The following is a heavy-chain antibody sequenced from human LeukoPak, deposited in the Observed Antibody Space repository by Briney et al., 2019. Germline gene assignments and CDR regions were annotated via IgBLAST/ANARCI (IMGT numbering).Heavy chain of an antibody. Sequence: GGSLRLSCAASGFTFSSYAVSWVRQAPGKGLEWVSGINGIGGSTYYADSVKGRFTISRDNSKNTLYLQMNSLRAEDTAVYYCARQSPDSGRPFDYWGQGTLVTVSS. CDR3: ARQSPDSGRPFDY. CDR2: INGIGGST. V-gene: IGHV3-23*01. CDR1: GFTFSSYA. D-gene: IGHD1-26*01. J-gene: IGHJ4*02.